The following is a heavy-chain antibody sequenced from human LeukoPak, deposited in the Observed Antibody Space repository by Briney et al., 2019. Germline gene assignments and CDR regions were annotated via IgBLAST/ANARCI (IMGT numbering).Heavy chain of an antibody. V-gene: IGHV4-4*07. CDR3: ARVKGITGTTFYFDY. Sequence: SETLSLIGTVSGGSISSYYWSWIRQPAGKGLEWIGRIYTSGSTNYNPSLKSRVTMSVDTSKNQFSLKLSSVTAADTAVYYCARVKGITGTTFYFDYWGQGTLVTVSS. D-gene: IGHD1-7*01. CDR1: GGSISSYY. CDR2: IYTSGST. J-gene: IGHJ4*02.